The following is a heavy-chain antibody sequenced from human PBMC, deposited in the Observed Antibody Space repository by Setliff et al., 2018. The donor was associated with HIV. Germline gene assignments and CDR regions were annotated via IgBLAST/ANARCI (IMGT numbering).Heavy chain of an antibody. J-gene: IGHJ4*02. CDR3: ARVIYSLIAFDY. CDR2: ISAYNGNT. V-gene: IGHV1-18*01. D-gene: IGHD2-21*01. Sequence: ASVKVSCKTSGYTFSSYGIAWVRQAPGQGLEWMGWISAYNGNTNYAQKLQGRVTMTTDTSTNTVYMELRSLRSDDTAVYYCARVIYSLIAFDYWGQGTLVTVSS. CDR1: GYTFSSYG.